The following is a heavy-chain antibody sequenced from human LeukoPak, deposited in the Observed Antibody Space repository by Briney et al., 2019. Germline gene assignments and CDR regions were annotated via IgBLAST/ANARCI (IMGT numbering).Heavy chain of an antibody. V-gene: IGHV3-53*01. CDR3: TRAVRTPRYFYYYMDV. D-gene: IGHD2-15*01. J-gene: IGHJ6*03. CDR1: DFTVSSNY. CDR2: IYTGGTP. Sequence: PGGSLRLSCAASDFTVSSNYMAGVRRAPGKGLEWVSVIYTGGTPYYADSVRGRFIISRDISKNMVYLQINSLRVEDTAVYYCTRAVRTPRYFYYYMDVWGKGTTVIVSS.